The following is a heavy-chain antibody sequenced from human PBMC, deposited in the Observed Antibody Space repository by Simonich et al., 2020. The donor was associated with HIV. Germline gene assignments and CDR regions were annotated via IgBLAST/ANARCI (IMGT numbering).Heavy chain of an antibody. Sequence: QVQLQQWGAGLLKPSETLSLTCAVYGGSFSGYYWSWIRQPPGKGLEWIGEINHRGSTNYNPYRKGRVTISVDTSKNQFSLKLSSVTAADTAVYYCARLTAGGLGEYFQHWGQGTLVTVSS. J-gene: IGHJ1*01. CDR3: ARLTAGGLGEYFQH. V-gene: IGHV4-34*01. D-gene: IGHD6-13*01. CDR1: GGSFSGYY. CDR2: INHRGST.